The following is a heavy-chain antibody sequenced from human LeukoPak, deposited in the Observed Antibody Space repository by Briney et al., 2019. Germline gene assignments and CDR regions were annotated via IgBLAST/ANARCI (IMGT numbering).Heavy chain of an antibody. CDR2: IYYSGST. V-gene: IGHV4-59*02. CDR1: GGSVSSSY. CDR3: SRGSIAYYYMDV. J-gene: IGHJ6*03. D-gene: IGHD3-22*01. Sequence: SETLSLTGTVSGGSVSSSYWSWIRQPPGKGLEWIGHIYYSGSTNYNPSLKSRVTISVDTSKNQFSLKLSSVTAADTAVYYCSRGSIAYYYMDVWGKGTTVTISS.